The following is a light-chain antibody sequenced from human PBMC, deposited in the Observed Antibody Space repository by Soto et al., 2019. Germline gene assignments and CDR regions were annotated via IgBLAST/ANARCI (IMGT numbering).Light chain of an antibody. CDR2: NNN. V-gene: IGLV1-44*01. Sequence: QSVLTQPPSASGTPGQRVTISCSGSSSNIGSNTVNWYQQLQGTAPNLLIYNNNQRPSAVPDRFSCSKTGSSASLAISGLQSVDEADYYCAAWDDSLNGLVFGTGTKLTVL. J-gene: IGLJ1*01. CDR1: SSNIGSNT. CDR3: AAWDDSLNGLV.